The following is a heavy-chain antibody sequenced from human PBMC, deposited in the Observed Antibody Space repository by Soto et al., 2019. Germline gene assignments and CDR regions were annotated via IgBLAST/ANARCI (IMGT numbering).Heavy chain of an antibody. CDR3: ARESGAATAALDYYYFYMDV. CDR1: GDSFNDYY. CDR2: INPNGGVT. J-gene: IGHJ6*03. D-gene: IGHD6-25*01. V-gene: IGHV1-2*04. Sequence: QVQLVQSGAEVRKPGASVTVSCRSSGDSFNDYYIHWVRQAPGQGFEWMGWINPNGGVTKYAQKFQGWVSVTRETSIRTVYMQLSRLRSDDTAVYYCARESGAATAALDYYYFYMDVWGTGTTVTVSS.